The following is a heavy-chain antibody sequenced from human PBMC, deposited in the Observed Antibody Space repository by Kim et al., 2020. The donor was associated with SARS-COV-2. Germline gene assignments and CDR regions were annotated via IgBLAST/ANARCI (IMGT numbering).Heavy chain of an antibody. CDR2: ISSSSSYI. D-gene: IGHD6-13*01. CDR1: GFTFSSYS. Sequence: GGSLRLSCAASGFTFSSYSMNWVRQAPGKGLEWVSSISSSSSYIYYADSVKGRFTISRDNAKNSLYLQMNSLRAEDTAVYYCASRSGRRGIAAAGTGYWGQGTLVTVSS. V-gene: IGHV3-21*01. CDR3: ASRSGRRGIAAAGTGY. J-gene: IGHJ4*02.